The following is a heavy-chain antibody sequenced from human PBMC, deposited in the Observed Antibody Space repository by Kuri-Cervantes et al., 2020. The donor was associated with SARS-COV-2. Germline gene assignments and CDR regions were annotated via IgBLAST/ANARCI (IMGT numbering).Heavy chain of an antibody. J-gene: IGHJ6*03. CDR3: AKDSHPSTTWGYYYYYYYMDV. D-gene: IGHD3-16*01. V-gene: IGHV1-3*01. Sequence: ASVKVSCKASGYTFTSYAMHWVRQAPGQRLEWMGWINAGNGNTKYSQKFQGRVTITRDTSASTAYMELSSLRSEDTAVYYCAKDSHPSTTWGYYYYYYYMDVWGKGTTVTVSS. CDR1: GYTFTSYA. CDR2: INAGNGNT.